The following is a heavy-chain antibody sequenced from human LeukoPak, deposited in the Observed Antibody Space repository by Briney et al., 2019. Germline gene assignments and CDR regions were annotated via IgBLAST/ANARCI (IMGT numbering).Heavy chain of an antibody. V-gene: IGHV1-2*02. CDR2: IKPNSGGT. J-gene: IGHJ4*02. Sequence: GASVRVSCTASGYTFTGYYMHWVRQAPGQGGGGMGWIKPNSGGTNYAQKFQGRVTMTRDTSISTAYMELSRLRSDDTGVYYCARXFXSLXWLAHQDYYFDYWGQGTLVTVSS. D-gene: IGHD6-19*01. CDR1: GYTFTGYY. CDR3: ARXFXSLXWLAHQDYYFDY.